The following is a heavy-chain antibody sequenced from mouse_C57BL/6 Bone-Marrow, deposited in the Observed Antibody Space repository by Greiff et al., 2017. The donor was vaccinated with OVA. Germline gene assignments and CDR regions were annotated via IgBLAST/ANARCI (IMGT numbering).Heavy chain of an antibody. Sequence: EVKLVESGGGLVKPGGSLKLSCAASGFTFSSYAMSWVRQTPEKRLEWVATISDGGSYTYYPDNVKGRFTISRDNAKNNLYLQMSHLKSEDTAMYYCAREGGLIYYYGRSYYVGYVDVWGTGTTVTVSS. J-gene: IGHJ1*03. V-gene: IGHV5-4*01. CDR3: AREGGLIYYYGRSYYVGYVDV. CDR1: GFTFSSYA. D-gene: IGHD1-1*01. CDR2: ISDGGSYT.